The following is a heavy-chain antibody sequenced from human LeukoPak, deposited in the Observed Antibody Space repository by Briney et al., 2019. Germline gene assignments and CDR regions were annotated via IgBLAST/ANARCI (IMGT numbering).Heavy chain of an antibody. V-gene: IGHV3-30*04. CDR3: ATDDYVWVSLAIDL. J-gene: IGHJ3*01. D-gene: IGHD3-16*01. CDR1: GFTFSSYA. Sequence: PGRSLRLSCAAPGFTFSSYAMHWVRQAPGKGLEWVAVISYDGSNKYYADSVKGRFTISRDNSKNTLYLQMNSLRAEDTAVYYCATDDYVWVSLAIDLWGQGKIVTVSS. CDR2: ISYDGSNK.